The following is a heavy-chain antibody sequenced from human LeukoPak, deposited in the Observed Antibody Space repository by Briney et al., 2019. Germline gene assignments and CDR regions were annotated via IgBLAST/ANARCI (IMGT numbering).Heavy chain of an antibody. V-gene: IGHV1-69*01. CDR1: GGTFSKYT. CDR3: ARYGQWLVFEESWFDP. CDR2: ITPLFGTA. J-gene: IGHJ5*02. Sequence: SVKVSCKASGGTFSKYTISWVRQRPGQGLEWMGGITPLFGTANYAQKFQGRVTITADESTSTAYMELSSLRSEDTAVYYCARYGQWLVFEESWFDPWGQGTLVTVSS. D-gene: IGHD6-19*01.